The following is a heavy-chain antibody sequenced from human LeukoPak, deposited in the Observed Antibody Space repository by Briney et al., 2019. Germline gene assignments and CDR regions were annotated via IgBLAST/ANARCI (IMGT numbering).Heavy chain of an antibody. Sequence: SETLSLTCAVYGGSFSGDYWTWIRQPPGKGLEWIGEINHSGSTNYNPSLKSRVTISVDTSKNQYSLKLSSVTAADTAVYFRARHKSFDYLSPIDSWGQGTLVTVSS. D-gene: IGHD3-9*01. J-gene: IGHJ4*02. CDR2: INHSGST. CDR3: ARHKSFDYLSPIDS. CDR1: GGSFSGDY. V-gene: IGHV4-34*01.